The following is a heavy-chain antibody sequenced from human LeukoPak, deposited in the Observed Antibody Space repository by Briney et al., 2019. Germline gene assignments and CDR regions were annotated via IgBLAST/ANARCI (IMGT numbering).Heavy chain of an antibody. V-gene: IGHV3-53*01. CDR1: GFTDSSPY. CDR2: NYNSGNT. CDR3: AKDPGVVVAATGWFDP. Sequence: HPGGPLRLSCAASGFTDSSPYMSELRQAPGQALEGVSHNYNSGNTFYADSVQGRFTISRDNSKNTLYLQMNSLRAEDTAVYYCAKDPGVVVAATGWFDPWGQGTLVTVSS. J-gene: IGHJ5*02. D-gene: IGHD2-15*01.